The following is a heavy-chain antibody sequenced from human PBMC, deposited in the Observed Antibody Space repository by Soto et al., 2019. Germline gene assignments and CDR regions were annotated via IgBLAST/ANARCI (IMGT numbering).Heavy chain of an antibody. CDR2: IYYSGST. D-gene: IGHD4-17*01. CDR1: GGSISSYY. V-gene: IGHV4-59*08. J-gene: IGHJ4*02. Sequence: QVQLQESGPGLVKPSETLSLTCTVSGGSISSYYWSWIRQPPGKGLEWIGYIYYSGSTNYNPSLKSRVNIAVDTSKNQCSLKRSSVTAADTAGDDCARRRGDYLPYYVDYWGQGTLVTVSA. CDR3: ARRRGDYLPYYVDY.